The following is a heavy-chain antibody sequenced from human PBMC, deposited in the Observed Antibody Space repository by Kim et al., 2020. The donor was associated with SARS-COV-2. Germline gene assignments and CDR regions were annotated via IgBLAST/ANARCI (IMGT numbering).Heavy chain of an antibody. CDR2: INHSGSA. D-gene: IGHD6-13*01. CDR3: ARGRLIAPARPDFYYYGMDV. CDR1: GGSFSGYY. V-gene: IGHV4-34*01. Sequence: SETLSLTCAVYGGSFSGYYWSWIRQPPGKGLEWIGEINHSGSANYNPSLKSRVTISVDTSKNQFSLKLSSVTAADTAVYYCARGRLIAPARPDFYYYGMDVWGLGTPVTVSS. J-gene: IGHJ6*02.